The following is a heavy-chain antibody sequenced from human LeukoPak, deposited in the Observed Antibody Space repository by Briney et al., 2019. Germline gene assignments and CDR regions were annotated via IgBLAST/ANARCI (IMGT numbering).Heavy chain of an antibody. CDR3: ARVGVSHGSLGYFDY. J-gene: IGHJ4*02. CDR1: GFTFSSYA. CDR2: ISYDGSNK. V-gene: IGHV3-30*04. D-gene: IGHD7-27*01. Sequence: GRSLRLSCAASGFTFSSYAMHWVRQAPGKGLEWVAVISYDGSNKYYADSVKGRFTISRDNSKNTLYLQMNSLRAEDTAVYYCARVGVSHGSLGYFDYWGQGTLVTVSS.